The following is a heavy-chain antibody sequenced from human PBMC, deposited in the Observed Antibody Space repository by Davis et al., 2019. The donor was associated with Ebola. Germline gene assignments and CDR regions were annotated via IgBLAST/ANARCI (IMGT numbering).Heavy chain of an antibody. CDR2: IKSKTDGGTT. CDR1: GFTLNNAW. CDR3: TTLSTVTTMYFDL. D-gene: IGHD4-17*01. Sequence: GGSLRLSCVASGFTLNNAWMSWVRQAPGKGLEWVGRIKSKTDGGTTDYAAPVKGSFAMSRDDSKNTLYLQMNSLKIDDTAVYYCTTLSTVTTMYFDLWGRGTLVTVSS. V-gene: IGHV3-15*01. J-gene: IGHJ2*01.